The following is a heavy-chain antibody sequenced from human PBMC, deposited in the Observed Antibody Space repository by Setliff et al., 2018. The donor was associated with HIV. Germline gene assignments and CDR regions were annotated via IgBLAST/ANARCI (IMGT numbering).Heavy chain of an antibody. V-gene: IGHV3-23*03. CDR1: GFTFSTYA. J-gene: IGHJ4*02. Sequence: PGGSLRLSCAASGFTFSTYAMIWVRQAPGRGLEWVSLIYGGGNNAVYADSVKGRFTISRDNAKNSLYLEMRSLRGEDTAVYLCATRPPTDHWGQGTLVTVSS. CDR3: ATRPPTDH. CDR2: IYGGGNNA.